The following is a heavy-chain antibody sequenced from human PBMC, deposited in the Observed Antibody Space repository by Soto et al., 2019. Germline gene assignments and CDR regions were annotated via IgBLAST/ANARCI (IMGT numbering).Heavy chain of an antibody. CDR1: GGTFSSYA. D-gene: IGHD2-8*01. CDR2: IIPIFGTA. CDR3: ARVPNCTNGVCPTEYYYYYCGMDV. J-gene: IGHJ6*02. V-gene: IGHV1-69*13. Sequence: SVKVSCKASGGTFSSYAISWVRQAPGQGLEWMGGIIPIFGTANYAQKFQGRVTITADESTSTAYMELSSLRSEDTAVYYCARVPNCTNGVCPTEYYYYYCGMDVWGQGTTVTVSS.